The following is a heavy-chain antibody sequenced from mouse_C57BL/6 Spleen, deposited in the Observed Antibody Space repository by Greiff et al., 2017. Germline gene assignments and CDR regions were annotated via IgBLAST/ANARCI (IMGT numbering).Heavy chain of an antibody. CDR2: INPSNGGT. CDR1: GYTFTSYW. CDR3: ERSGYYGSSFAY. V-gene: IGHV1-53*01. D-gene: IGHD1-1*01. J-gene: IGHJ3*01. Sequence: QVQLQQPGTELVKPGASVKLSCKASGYTFTSYWMHWVKQRPGQGLEWIGNINPSNGGTNYTEKFKCKATLTVDKSSSTAYMQLSSLTSEDSAVYYWERSGYYGSSFAYWGQGTLVTVSA.